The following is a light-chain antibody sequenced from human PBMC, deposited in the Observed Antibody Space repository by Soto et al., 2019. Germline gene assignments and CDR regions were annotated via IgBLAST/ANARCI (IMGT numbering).Light chain of an antibody. Sequence: QSVLTQPPSVSGTPGLRVNTSCSGGISNIGQDTVNWYHHLPGTAPKLLMFNDDKRPSGVPDRFSGPRSGTSASLAIGGLQSDDEAVYFCSPWDDSLNGWVFGGGTKLTVL. CDR3: SPWDDSLNGWV. CDR2: NDD. V-gene: IGLV1-44*01. CDR1: ISNIGQDT. J-gene: IGLJ3*02.